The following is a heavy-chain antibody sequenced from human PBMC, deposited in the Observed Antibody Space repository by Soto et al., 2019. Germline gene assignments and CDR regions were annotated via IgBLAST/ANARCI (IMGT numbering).Heavy chain of an antibody. CDR1: GLTFRSYG. V-gene: IGHV3-33*01. CDR2: IWYDGSNK. J-gene: IGHJ4*02. CDR3: ARDGQGTAMDYYFDY. Sequence: SLRLSCAASGLTFRSYGMHWVRQAPGKGLEWVAVIWYDGSNKYYADSVKGRFTISRDNSKNTLYLQMNSLRAEDTAVYYCARDGQGTAMDYYFDYWGQGTLVTVSS. D-gene: IGHD5-18*01.